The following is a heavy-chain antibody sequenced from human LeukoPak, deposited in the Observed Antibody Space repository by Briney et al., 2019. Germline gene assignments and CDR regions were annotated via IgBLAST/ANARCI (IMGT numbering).Heavy chain of an antibody. J-gene: IGHJ4*02. V-gene: IGHV4-61*02. CDR1: GGSISSGNYY. D-gene: IGHD3-10*01. CDR2: IYTSGST. CDR3: ARGFYYASGSYNFDY. Sequence: SETLSLTCTVSGGSISSGNYYWSWIQQPAGKGLEWIGRIYTSGSTNFHPSLKSRVTISVDTSKNQFSLKLSSVTAADTAVYYCARGFYYASGSYNFDYWGQGTLVTVSS.